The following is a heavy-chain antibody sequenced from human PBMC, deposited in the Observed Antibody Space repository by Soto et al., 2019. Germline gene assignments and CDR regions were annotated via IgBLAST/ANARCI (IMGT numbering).Heavy chain of an antibody. CDR1: GYSISSGYY. CDR3: ARDSVNYFDY. Sequence: SETLSLTCAVSGYSISSGYYWGWIRQPPGKGLEWIGSIYHSGSTYYNPSLKSRVTISVDTSKNQFSLKLSSVTAADTAVYYCARDSVNYFDYWGQGXLVTVSS. CDR2: IYHSGST. J-gene: IGHJ4*02. V-gene: IGHV4-38-2*02. D-gene: IGHD4-17*01.